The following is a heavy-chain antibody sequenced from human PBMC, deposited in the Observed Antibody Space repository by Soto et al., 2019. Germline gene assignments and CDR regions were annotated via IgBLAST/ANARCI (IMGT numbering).Heavy chain of an antibody. J-gene: IGHJ6*02. CDR1: GGTFSSYS. CDR2: IIPIFGTA. CDR3: ARDEGDCSGGSCYSRGYYYSGMDG. D-gene: IGHD2-15*01. V-gene: IGHV1-69*01. Sequence: QVQLVQSGAEVKKPGSSVKVSCKASGGTFSSYSISWVRQAPGQGREWMGGIIPIFGTANYAQKFQGRVTLTADESTSTADMEVSSLRSEDTAVYYCARDEGDCSGGSCYSRGYYYSGMDGWGQGTTVTVSS.